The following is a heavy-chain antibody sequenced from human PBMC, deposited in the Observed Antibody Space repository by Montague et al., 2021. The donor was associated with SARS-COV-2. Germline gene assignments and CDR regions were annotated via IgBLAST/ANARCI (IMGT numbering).Heavy chain of an antibody. V-gene: IGHV4-34*01. CDR3: ARGQVTIFGVLIMLPAAGALDI. Sequence: SETLSLTCAVYDGSFSGYYWSWIRQPPGKGLEWIGETNHSGSTNYNPSPKSRVTISVDTSKNQFSLELNSVSAADTAVYYCARGQVTIFGVLIMLPAAGALDIWGQGTMVTVSS. CDR1: DGSFSGYY. CDR2: TNHSGST. D-gene: IGHD3-3*01. J-gene: IGHJ3*02.